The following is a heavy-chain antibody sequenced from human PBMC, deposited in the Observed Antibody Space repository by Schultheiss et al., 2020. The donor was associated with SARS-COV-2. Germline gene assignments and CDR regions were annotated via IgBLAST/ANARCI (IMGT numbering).Heavy chain of an antibody. CDR2: IYYSGST. V-gene: IGHV4-59*01. D-gene: IGHD3-9*01. CDR3: ARDGVLRYFEDYYYYYGMDV. Sequence: SETLSLTCAVYGGSFSGYYWSWIRQPPGKGLEWIGYIYYSGSTYYNPSLKSRVTISVDTSKNQFSLKLSSVTAADTAVYYCARDGVLRYFEDYYYYYGMDVWGQGTTVTVSS. CDR1: GGSFSGYY. J-gene: IGHJ6*02.